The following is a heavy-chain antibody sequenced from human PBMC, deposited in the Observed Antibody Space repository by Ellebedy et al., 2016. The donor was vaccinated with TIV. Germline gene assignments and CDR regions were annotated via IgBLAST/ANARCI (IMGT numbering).Heavy chain of an antibody. J-gene: IGHJ4*02. CDR2: INHSGST. CDR1: GGSFSGYY. V-gene: IGHV4-34*01. Sequence: SETLSLTXAVYGGSFSGYYWSWIRQPPGKGLEWIGEINHSGSTNYNPSLKSRVTISVDTSKNQFSLKLSSVTAADTAVYYCASSRKRPIAVAGGCFDYWGQGTLVTVSS. CDR3: ASSRKRPIAVAGGCFDY. D-gene: IGHD6-19*01.